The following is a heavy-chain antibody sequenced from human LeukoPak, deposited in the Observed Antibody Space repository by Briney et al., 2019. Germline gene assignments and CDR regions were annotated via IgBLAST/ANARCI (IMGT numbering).Heavy chain of an antibody. J-gene: IGHJ3*02. D-gene: IGHD3-3*01. V-gene: IGHV4-4*07. CDR1: GGSISSYY. CDR2: IYTSGST. CDR3: AREAPNAIFGVVIDAFVI. Sequence: SETLSLTCTVSGGSISSYYWSWIRKPAGKGLEWIGRIYTSGSTNYNPSLKSRVTMSVDTSKNHFSLKLSSVTAADTAVYYCAREAPNAIFGVVIDAFVIWGQGTMVTVSS.